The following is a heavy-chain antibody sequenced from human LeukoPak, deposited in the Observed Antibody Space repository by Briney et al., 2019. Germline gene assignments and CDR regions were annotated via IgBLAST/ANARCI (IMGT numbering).Heavy chain of an antibody. V-gene: IGHV4-34*01. Sequence: SETLSLTCAVYGGSFSGYYWSWIRQPPGKGLEWIGEINHSGSTNYNPSLKSRVTISVDTSKNQFSLKLSSVTAADTAVYYCARGRRYSGYDAFGYWGQGTLVTVSS. J-gene: IGHJ4*02. CDR3: ARGRRYSGYDAFGY. CDR2: INHSGST. D-gene: IGHD5-12*01. CDR1: GGSFSGYY.